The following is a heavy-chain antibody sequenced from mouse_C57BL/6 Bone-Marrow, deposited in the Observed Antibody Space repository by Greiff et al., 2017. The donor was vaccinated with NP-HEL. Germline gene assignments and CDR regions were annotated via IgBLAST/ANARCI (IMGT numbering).Heavy chain of an antibody. V-gene: IGHV5-6*01. CDR1: GFTFSSYG. J-gene: IGHJ1*03. D-gene: IGHD2-5*01. Sequence: EVQGVESGGDLVKPGGSLKLSCAASGFTFSSYGMSWVRQTPDKRLEWVATISSGGSYTYYPDSVTGRFTISRDNAKNTLYLQMSSLKSEDTAMYYCARQDYSNFDVWGTGTTVTVSS. CDR3: ARQDYSNFDV. CDR2: ISSGGSYT.